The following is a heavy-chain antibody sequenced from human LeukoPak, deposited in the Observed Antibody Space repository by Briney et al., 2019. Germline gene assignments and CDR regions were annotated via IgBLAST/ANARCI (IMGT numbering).Heavy chain of an antibody. CDR1: GYSFDDNA. J-gene: IGHJ4*02. CDR3: ARDRMGATGNFDY. Sequence: PGGSLRLSCAASGYSFDDNALSWVRQAPGRGLEWVSTINWNAEYITYADSVRGRFTISRDHAKNSVYLQMDSLRVEDTALYYRARDRMGATGNFDYWGQGTLVTVSS. CDR2: INWNAEYI. V-gene: IGHV3-20*04. D-gene: IGHD1-26*01.